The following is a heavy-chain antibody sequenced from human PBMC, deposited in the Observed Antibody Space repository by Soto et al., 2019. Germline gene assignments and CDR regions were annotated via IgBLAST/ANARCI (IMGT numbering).Heavy chain of an antibody. D-gene: IGHD2-15*01. CDR3: SRAGVVVVAATSDP. CDR2: IRSKGYGGTT. J-gene: IGHJ5*02. CDR1: GFTFGDYA. Sequence: PGGSLRLSCTAPGFTFGDYAMSWFRQAPGKGLEWVGFIRSKGYGGTTEYAASVKGRFSISRDDSKSIAYLQMNSLRTEDTAVYYCSRAGVVVVAATSDPWGKGTVVTVSS. V-gene: IGHV3-49*03.